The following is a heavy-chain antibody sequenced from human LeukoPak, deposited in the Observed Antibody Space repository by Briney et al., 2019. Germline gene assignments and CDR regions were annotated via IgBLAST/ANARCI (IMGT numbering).Heavy chain of an antibody. CDR2: IYTSGST. J-gene: IGHJ3*02. CDR1: GGSISSYY. D-gene: IGHD2-15*01. V-gene: IGHV4-4*07. Sequence: SETLSLTCTVSGGSISSYYWSWIRQPAGKGLEWIGRIYTSGSTNYNPSLKSRVTMSVDTSKNQFSLKLSSVTAADTAVYYCAREPVVVVVAASGDAFDIWGQGTMVTVSS. CDR3: AREPVVVVVAASGDAFDI.